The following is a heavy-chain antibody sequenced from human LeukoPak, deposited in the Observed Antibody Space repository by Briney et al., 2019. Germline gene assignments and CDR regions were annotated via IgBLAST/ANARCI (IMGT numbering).Heavy chain of an antibody. CDR3: AKAGRLQAVAGWIGY. V-gene: IGHV3-23*01. J-gene: IGHJ4*02. CDR1: GFTFSNYV. Sequence: GGSLRLSCAASGFTFSNYVMSWVRQAPGKGLEWVSAIGGGATTYYADYVKGRFTISRDNSKNTLYVQMNSLRAEDTAIYYCAKAGRLQAVAGWIGYWGQGTVVTVS. CDR2: IGGGATT. D-gene: IGHD6-19*01.